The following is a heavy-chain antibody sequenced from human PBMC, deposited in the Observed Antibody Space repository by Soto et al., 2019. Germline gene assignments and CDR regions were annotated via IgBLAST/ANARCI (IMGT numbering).Heavy chain of an antibody. CDR1: GFTFSSYW. Sequence: GGSLRLSCAASGFTFSSYWMHWVRQAPGKGLVWVSRINSDGSSTSYADSVKGRFTISRDNSKNTLYLQMNSLRPEDTAVYYCVKGGYGGNYTVLDSWGQGILVTVS. J-gene: IGHJ4*02. CDR2: INSDGSST. V-gene: IGHV3-74*01. CDR3: VKGGYGGNYTVLDS. D-gene: IGHD1-7*01.